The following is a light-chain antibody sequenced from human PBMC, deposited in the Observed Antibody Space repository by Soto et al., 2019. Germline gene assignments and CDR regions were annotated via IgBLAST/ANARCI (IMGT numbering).Light chain of an antibody. V-gene: IGKV3-15*01. CDR1: QSIRST. CDR2: GAS. CDR3: QQYNNLPRT. Sequence: EIVMTQSPATLSVSPGERAALSCRASQSIRSTLAWYQQKPGQAPRLLIYGASTRATGIPARVSGSGSGKEFTLTITSLQSEDFAVYYCQQYNNLPRTFGQGTKLEI. J-gene: IGKJ2*01.